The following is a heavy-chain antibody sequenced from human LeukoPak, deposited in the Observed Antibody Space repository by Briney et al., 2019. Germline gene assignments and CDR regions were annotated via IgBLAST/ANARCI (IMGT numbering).Heavy chain of an antibody. CDR3: ARHQDYGDLFDY. V-gene: IGHV4-59*08. Sequence: SETLFLTCTVSGASMSNYYWSWIRQPPGKRLEWIGYIYYSGSTNYNPSLKSRVTISVDTSKNQFSLKLSSVTAADTAVYYCARHQDYGDLFDYWGQGTLVTVSS. D-gene: IGHD4-17*01. CDR1: GASMSNYY. CDR2: IYYSGST. J-gene: IGHJ4*02.